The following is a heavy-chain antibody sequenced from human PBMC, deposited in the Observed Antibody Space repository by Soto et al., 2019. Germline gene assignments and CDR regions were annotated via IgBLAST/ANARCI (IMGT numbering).Heavy chain of an antibody. Sequence: GGSLRLSCAASGFTFSSYAMHWVRQAPGKGLEWVAVISYDGSNKYYADSVKGRFTISRDNSKNTLYLQMNSLRAEDTAVYYCARDPSTLYSSSPGTRFDIWGQGTMVTVSS. D-gene: IGHD6-6*01. CDR2: ISYDGSNK. CDR3: ARDPSTLYSSSPGTRFDI. CDR1: GFTFSSYA. V-gene: IGHV3-30-3*01. J-gene: IGHJ3*02.